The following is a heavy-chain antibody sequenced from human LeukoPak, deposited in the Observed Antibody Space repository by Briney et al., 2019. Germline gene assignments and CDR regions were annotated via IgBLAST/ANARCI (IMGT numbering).Heavy chain of an antibody. Sequence: GESLKISCKGSGYSFTSYWIGWVRQMPGKGLEWMGIIYPGDSDTRYSPSFQGQVTISADKSISTAYLQWSSLKASDTAMYYCARILTSYYDILTGYFDYWGQGTLVTVSS. CDR2: IYPGDSDT. V-gene: IGHV5-51*01. D-gene: IGHD3-9*01. J-gene: IGHJ4*02. CDR3: ARILTSYYDILTGYFDY. CDR1: GYSFTSYW.